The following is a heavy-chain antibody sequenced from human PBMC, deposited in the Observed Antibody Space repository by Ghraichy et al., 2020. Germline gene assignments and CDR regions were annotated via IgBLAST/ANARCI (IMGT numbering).Heavy chain of an antibody. V-gene: IGHV3-74*01. Sequence: GGSLRLSCAASGLTFSPYWMHWVRQAPGKGLVWVSRINSDGSSTNYAGSVKGRFTISSDNAKKTLYLQMNSQRAEDTAVYYCARDNDSSVRYYVGAFDIWGQGTMVTVSS. J-gene: IGHJ3*02. CDR1: GLTFSPYW. CDR3: ARDNDSSVRYYVGAFDI. CDR2: INSDGSST. D-gene: IGHD3-22*01.